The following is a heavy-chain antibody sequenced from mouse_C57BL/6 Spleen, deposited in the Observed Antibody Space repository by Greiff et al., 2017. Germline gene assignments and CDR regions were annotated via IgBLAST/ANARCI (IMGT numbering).Heavy chain of an antibody. CDR2: INPNNGGT. CDR1: GYTFTDYN. J-gene: IGHJ2*01. Sequence: VQLQQSGPELVKPGASVKMSCKASGYTFTDYNMHWVKQSHGKSLEWIGYINPNNGGTSYNQKFKGKATLTVNKSSSPAYMELRRLTSEDSAVYYCARWILRDPATGGYWGQGTTLTVSS. CDR3: ARWILRDPATGGY. V-gene: IGHV1-22*01. D-gene: IGHD1-1*01.